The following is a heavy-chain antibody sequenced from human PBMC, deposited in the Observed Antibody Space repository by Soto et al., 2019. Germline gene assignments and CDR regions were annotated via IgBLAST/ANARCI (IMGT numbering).Heavy chain of an antibody. V-gene: IGHV5-51*01. CDR3: ARHDSNHATPLRDYYYGMDV. Sequence: GESLKISCKGSGYSFTSYWIGWVRQMPGKGLEWMGIIYPGDSDTRYSPSFQGQVTISADKSISTAYLQWSSLKASDTAMYYCARHDSNHATPLRDYYYGMDVWGQGTTVTVSS. CDR2: IYPGDSDT. J-gene: IGHJ6*02. CDR1: GYSFTSYW. D-gene: IGHD4-4*01.